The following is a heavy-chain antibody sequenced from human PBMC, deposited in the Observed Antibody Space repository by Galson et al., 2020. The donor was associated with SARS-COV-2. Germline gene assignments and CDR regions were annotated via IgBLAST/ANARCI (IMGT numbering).Heavy chain of an antibody. J-gene: IGHJ6*01. CDR1: GFTFSDHD. V-gene: IGHV3-48*03. D-gene: IGHD3-10*01. Sequence: GESLKISCAASGFTFSDHDFNWVRQAPGKGLEWLSYISSGGQTIYYADSVKGRFTISRDNAENSLYLQMNSLRAEDTAIYYCARDRQMFRGIFPYLYGLDVWGQGTTVTVSS. CDR3: ARDRQMFRGIFPYLYGLDV. CDR2: ISSGGQTI.